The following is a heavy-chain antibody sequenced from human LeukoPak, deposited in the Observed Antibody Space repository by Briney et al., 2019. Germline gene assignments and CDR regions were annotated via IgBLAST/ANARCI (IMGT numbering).Heavy chain of an antibody. CDR2: IYYSGST. V-gene: IGHV4-59*12. D-gene: IGHD2-2*01. CDR1: GGSISSYY. J-gene: IGHJ5*02. CDR3: ANRLGYCSSTSCPNWFDP. Sequence: SETLSLTCTVSGGSISSYYWSWIRQPPGKGLEWIGYIYYSGSTNYNPSLKSRVTISVDTSKNQFSLKLSSVTAADTAVYYCANRLGYCSSTSCPNWFDPWGQGTLVTVSS.